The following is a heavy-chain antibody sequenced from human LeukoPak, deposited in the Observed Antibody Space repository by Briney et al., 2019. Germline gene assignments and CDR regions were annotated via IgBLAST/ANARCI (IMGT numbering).Heavy chain of an antibody. Sequence: SETLSLTCAVYGGSFSGYYWSWIRQPPGKGLEWIGYIYHSGSTYYNPSLKSRVTISVDRSKNQFSLKLSSVTAADTAVYYCATGTIFGVVIDYWGQGTLVTVSS. CDR1: GGSFSGYY. CDR3: ATGTIFGVVIDY. CDR2: IYHSGST. V-gene: IGHV4-34*01. D-gene: IGHD3-3*01. J-gene: IGHJ4*02.